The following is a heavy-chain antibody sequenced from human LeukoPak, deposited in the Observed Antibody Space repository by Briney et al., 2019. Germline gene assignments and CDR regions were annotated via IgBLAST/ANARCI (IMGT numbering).Heavy chain of an antibody. D-gene: IGHD3-10*01. CDR1: GYTLTELS. J-gene: IGHJ6*03. CDR2: FDPEDGET. Sequence: ASVKVSCKVSGYTLTELSMHWVRQAPGKGLEWMGGFDPEDGETIYAQKFQGRVTMTEDTSTDTAYMELSSLRSEDTAVYYCATGYSYGSGSYQGHYYYMDVWGKGTTVTVSS. V-gene: IGHV1-24*01. CDR3: ATGYSYGSGSYQGHYYYMDV.